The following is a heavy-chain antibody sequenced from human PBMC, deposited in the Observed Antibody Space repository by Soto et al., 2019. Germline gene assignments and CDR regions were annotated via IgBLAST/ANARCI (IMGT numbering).Heavy chain of an antibody. CDR1: GYSFTSYW. J-gene: IGHJ3*02. Sequence: PGESLKISCKGSGYSFTSYWIGWVRQMPGKGLEWMGIIYPGDSDTRYSPSFQGQVTISADTSKNQFSLKLSSVTAADTAVYYCARGYLEYSGYDLTFAFDIWGQGTMVTVSS. D-gene: IGHD5-12*01. V-gene: IGHV5-51*01. CDR3: ARGYLEYSGYDLTFAFDI. CDR2: IYPGDSDT.